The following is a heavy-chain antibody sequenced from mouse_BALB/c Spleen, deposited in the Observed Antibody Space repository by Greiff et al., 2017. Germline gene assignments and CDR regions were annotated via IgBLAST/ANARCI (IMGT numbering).Heavy chain of an antibody. CDR1: GFTFSSYT. CDR2: ISSGGGNT. CDR3: VYGNYERAWFAY. Sequence: EVMLVESGGGLVKPGGSLKLSCAASGFTFSSYTMSWVRQTPEKRLEWVATISSGGGNTYYPDSVKGRFTISRDNAKNNLYLQMSSLRSEDTALYYCVYGNYERAWFAYWGQGTLVTVSA. V-gene: IGHV5-9*03. J-gene: IGHJ3*01. D-gene: IGHD2-1*01.